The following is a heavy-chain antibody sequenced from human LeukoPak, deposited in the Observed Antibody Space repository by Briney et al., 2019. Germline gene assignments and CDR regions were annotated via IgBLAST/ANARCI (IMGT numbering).Heavy chain of an antibody. CDR1: GFTFSSYS. D-gene: IGHD3-10*01. J-gene: IGHJ3*02. CDR2: ISYDGSNK. V-gene: IGHV3-30*03. CDR3: ARSVGSGAFDI. Sequence: PGGSLRLSCAASGFTFSSYSMNWVRQAPGKGLEWVAVISYDGSNKYYADSVKGRFTISGDNSKNTLYLQMNSLRAEDTAVYYCARSVGSGAFDIWGQGTMVTVSS.